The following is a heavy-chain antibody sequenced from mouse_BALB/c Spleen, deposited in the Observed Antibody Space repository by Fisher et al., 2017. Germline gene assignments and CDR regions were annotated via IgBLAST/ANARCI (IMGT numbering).Heavy chain of an antibody. V-gene: IGHV1-20*01. D-gene: IGHD2-14*01. J-gene: IGHJ1*01. CDR3: ARGGDRPNWYFDV. Sequence: KFKGKATLTVDKSSSTAHMELRSLTSEDSAVYYCARGGDRPNWYFDVWGAGTTVTVSS.